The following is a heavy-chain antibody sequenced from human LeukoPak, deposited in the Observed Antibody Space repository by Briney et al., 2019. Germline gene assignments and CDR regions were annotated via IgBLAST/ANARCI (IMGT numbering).Heavy chain of an antibody. CDR3: ASRISSFDY. Sequence: SETLSLTCTVSGGSISSSSYYWAWIRQPPGKGLEWIGSIYYSGSTYYNPSLKSRVTISVDTSKNQFSPKLSSVTAADTAVYYRASRISSFDYWGQGTLVTVSS. J-gene: IGHJ4*02. D-gene: IGHD6-6*01. CDR1: GGSISSSSYY. V-gene: IGHV4-39*01. CDR2: IYYSGST.